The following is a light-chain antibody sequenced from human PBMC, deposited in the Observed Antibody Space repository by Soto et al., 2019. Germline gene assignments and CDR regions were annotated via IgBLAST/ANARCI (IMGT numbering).Light chain of an antibody. CDR2: KAS. Sequence: DIQMTQSPSTLSASVGDRVTITCRASQSISSWLAWHQQKPGKAPRLLIYKASNLESGVPSRFSGSGSGAEFTLTITSLQPDDSATYYCQQYNDNWTFGQGTKVEIK. J-gene: IGKJ1*01. V-gene: IGKV1-5*03. CDR3: QQYNDNWT. CDR1: QSISSW.